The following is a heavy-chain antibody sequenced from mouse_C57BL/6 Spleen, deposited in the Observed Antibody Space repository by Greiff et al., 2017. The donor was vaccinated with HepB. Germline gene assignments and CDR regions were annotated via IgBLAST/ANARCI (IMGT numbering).Heavy chain of an antibody. CDR1: GFNIKDDY. J-gene: IGHJ1*03. D-gene: IGHD1-2*01. V-gene: IGHV14-4*01. CDR2: IDPENGDT. Sequence: VQLKQSGAELVRPGASVKLSCTASGFNIKDDYMHWVKQRPEQGLEGIGWIDPENGDTEYASKFQGKATITADTSSNTAYLQLSSLTSEDTAGYYCTTAAGLWYFDVWGTGTTVTVSS. CDR3: TTAAGLWYFDV.